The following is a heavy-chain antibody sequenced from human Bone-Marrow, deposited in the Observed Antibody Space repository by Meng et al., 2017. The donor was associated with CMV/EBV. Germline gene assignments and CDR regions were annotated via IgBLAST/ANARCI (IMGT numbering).Heavy chain of an antibody. Sequence: GESLKISCAASGFTFSDYYMSWVRQAPGKGLEWVGFIRSKAYGGTTEYAASVKGRFTISRDDSKSIAYLQMNSLKTEDTAVYYCTGHIVVVPAAIQDYYYYYGMDVWGQGTTVTVSS. CDR1: GFTFSDYY. CDR2: IRSKAYGGTT. D-gene: IGHD2-2*02. V-gene: IGHV3-49*04. CDR3: TGHIVVVPAAIQDYYYYYGMDV. J-gene: IGHJ6*02.